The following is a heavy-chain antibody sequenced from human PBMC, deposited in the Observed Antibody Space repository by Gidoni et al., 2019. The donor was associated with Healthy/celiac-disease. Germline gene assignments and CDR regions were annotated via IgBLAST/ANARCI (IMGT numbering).Heavy chain of an antibody. D-gene: IGHD1-26*01. CDR1: GGSISSYY. Sequence: QVQLQESGPGLVKPSETLSLTCTFSGGSISSYYWSWIRQPPGKGLEWIGYIYYSGRTNYNPSLKSRVTISVDTSKNQFSLKLSSVTAADTAVYYCARGGGYSGSYLFDYWGQGTLVTVSS. CDR2: IYYSGRT. CDR3: ARGGGYSGSYLFDY. V-gene: IGHV4-59*01. J-gene: IGHJ4*02.